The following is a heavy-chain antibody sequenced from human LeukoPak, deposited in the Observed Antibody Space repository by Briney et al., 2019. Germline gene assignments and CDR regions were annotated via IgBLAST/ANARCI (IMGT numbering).Heavy chain of an antibody. D-gene: IGHD3-9*01. V-gene: IGHV3-53*01. J-gene: IGHJ4*02. Sequence: GESLRLSCADSAFTVNNKYMSWVRQAPGQGLEWVSVIYSDGTTYYADSVQGRFTISTDNSRNTLYLQMTSLRAEDTALYYCARGGAYDTHGVLDYWGQGALVTVSS. CDR1: AFTVNNKY. CDR2: IYSDGTT. CDR3: ARGGAYDTHGVLDY.